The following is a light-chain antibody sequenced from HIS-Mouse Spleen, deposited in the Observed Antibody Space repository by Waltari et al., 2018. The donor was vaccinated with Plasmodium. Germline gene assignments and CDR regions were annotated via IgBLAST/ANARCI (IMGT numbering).Light chain of an antibody. CDR1: ALPKQY. J-gene: IGLJ3*02. CDR3: QSADSSGTPNWV. V-gene: IGLV3-25*03. CDR2: KDS. Sequence: SYELTQPPSVSVSPGQTARITCSGDALPKQYAYWYQQKPGQAPVLAIYKDSERPSGSPERFSGSSSGTTVTLTISGVQAEDEADYYCQSADSSGTPNWVFGGGTKLTVL.